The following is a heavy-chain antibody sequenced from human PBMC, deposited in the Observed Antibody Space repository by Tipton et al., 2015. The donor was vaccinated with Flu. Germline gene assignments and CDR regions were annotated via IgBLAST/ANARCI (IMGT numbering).Heavy chain of an antibody. Sequence: TLSLTCTVSGGSISNYYWSWIRQPPGKGLEWIGYIYYSGSTNYNSSLKSRVTISVDTSKNQFSLKLTSVTAADTAVYYCARGSGSGTFVIFDYWGQGTLVAVSS. J-gene: IGHJ4*02. CDR2: IYYSGST. V-gene: IGHV4-59*01. D-gene: IGHD3-10*01. CDR1: GGSISNYY. CDR3: ARGSGSGTFVIFDY.